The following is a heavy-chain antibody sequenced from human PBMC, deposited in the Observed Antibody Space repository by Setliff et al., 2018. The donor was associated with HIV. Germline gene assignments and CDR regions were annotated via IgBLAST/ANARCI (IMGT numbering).Heavy chain of an antibody. Sequence: ASVKVSFKASGYTFSSYGISWVRQAPGQGLEWVGWISAYNGDTKYAQKLQGRVTMTTDTSTSTAYMELRNLRSDDTAVYYCARDGEIGPDFWGQGTLVTVSS. CDR1: GYTFSSYG. J-gene: IGHJ4*02. D-gene: IGHD3-3*01. V-gene: IGHV1-18*01. CDR2: ISAYNGDT. CDR3: ARDGEIGPDF.